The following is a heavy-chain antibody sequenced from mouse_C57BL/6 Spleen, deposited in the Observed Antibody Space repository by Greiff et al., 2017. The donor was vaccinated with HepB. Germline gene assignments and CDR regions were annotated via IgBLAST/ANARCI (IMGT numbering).Heavy chain of an antibody. D-gene: IGHD1-1*01. Sequence: VKVVESGAELAKPGASVKLSCKASGYTFTSYWMHWVKQRPGQGLEWIGYINPSSGYTKYNQKFKDKATLTADKSSSTAYMQLSSLTYEDSAVYYCARSTYYYGSSYPSYWYFDVWGTGSTVTVSS. V-gene: IGHV1-7*01. CDR1: GYTFTSYW. CDR2: INPSSGYT. J-gene: IGHJ1*03. CDR3: ARSTYYYGSSYPSYWYFDV.